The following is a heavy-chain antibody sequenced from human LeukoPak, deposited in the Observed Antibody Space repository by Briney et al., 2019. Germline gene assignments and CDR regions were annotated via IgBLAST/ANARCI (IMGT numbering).Heavy chain of an antibody. CDR2: INHSGST. V-gene: IGHV4-34*01. D-gene: IGHD6-6*01. J-gene: IGHJ6*03. CDR1: GGSFSGYY. Sequence: SETLSLTCAVYGGSFSGYYWSWIRQPPGKGLEWIGEINHSGSTNYNPSLKSRVTISVDTSKNQFSLKLSSVTAADTAVYYCARGVQLYYYYMDVWGKGTTVTVSS. CDR3: ARGVQLYYYYMDV.